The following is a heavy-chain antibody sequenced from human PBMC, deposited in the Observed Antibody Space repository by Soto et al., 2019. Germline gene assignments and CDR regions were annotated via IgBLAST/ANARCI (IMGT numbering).Heavy chain of an antibody. CDR2: MQPSSGRK. D-gene: IGHD1-26*01. Sequence: QVQLVQSGAEVREPGASVKVSCKASGYSFTSLDINWVRQTTGQGLEWMGWMQPSSGRKGDAQQFQGRVTMTRYTSISTAFMELSSLTSDDTAFYYCARGVTAGVDYWGQETLVTASS. CDR1: GYSFTSLD. V-gene: IGHV1-8*01. CDR3: ARGVTAGVDY. J-gene: IGHJ4*02.